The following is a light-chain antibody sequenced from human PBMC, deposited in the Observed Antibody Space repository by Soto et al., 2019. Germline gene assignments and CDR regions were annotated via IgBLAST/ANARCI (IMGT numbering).Light chain of an antibody. CDR1: QDINKN. V-gene: IGKV1-33*01. Sequence: DIQMTQSPSSLSSSVGDRVTITCQASQDINKNLIWYQQKPGKAPKLLIYDASDLETGVPSRFSGSGSGTHFSLTINSLQSEDFAIYYCQPYNNWPLTFGGGTKVDIK. J-gene: IGKJ4*01. CDR2: DAS. CDR3: QPYNNWPLT.